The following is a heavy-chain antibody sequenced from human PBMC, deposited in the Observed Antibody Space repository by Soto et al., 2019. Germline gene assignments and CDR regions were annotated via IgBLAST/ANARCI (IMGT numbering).Heavy chain of an antibody. Sequence: XXTLSLSCAVSSASISSEQRWSWVRQPPGKGLEWIGEIHHSGSTNNNPSLKSRVTMSVDKSKNQFSLNLSSVTAADTAVYYCARSFGWYAIDQWGQGTLVTVSS. V-gene: IGHV4-4*02. D-gene: IGHD6-19*01. CDR1: SASISSEQR. CDR3: ARSFGWYAIDQ. CDR2: IHHSGST. J-gene: IGHJ4*02.